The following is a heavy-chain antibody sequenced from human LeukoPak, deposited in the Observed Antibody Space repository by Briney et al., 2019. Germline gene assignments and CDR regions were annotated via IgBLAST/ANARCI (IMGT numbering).Heavy chain of an antibody. CDR3: ARVGYKWDDDGVDY. V-gene: IGHV3-7*03. Sequence: PGGSLRLSCAGSEFTFSSYYMSWVRRAPGKGLEWVANINEAGSEAWYLDSVKGRFTISRDNAKNSVHLQMNSLRADDAAVYYCARVGYKWDDDGVDYWGQGTLVTVSS. CDR1: EFTFSSYY. D-gene: IGHD1-1*01. J-gene: IGHJ4*02. CDR2: INEAGSEA.